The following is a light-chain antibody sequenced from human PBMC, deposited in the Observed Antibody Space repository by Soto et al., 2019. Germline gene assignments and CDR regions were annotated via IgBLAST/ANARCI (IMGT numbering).Light chain of an antibody. CDR3: QQRRDWPLT. CDR2: DAS. CDR1: QSVSSY. Sequence: EIVLTQSPATLSLSPGERATLSCRASQSVSSYLAWYQQKPGQAPRLLISDASNRATGIPARFSASGSGTDFTLTVSSLEPEDFAVYYCQQRRDWPLTCGGGTKVEI. V-gene: IGKV3-11*01. J-gene: IGKJ4*01.